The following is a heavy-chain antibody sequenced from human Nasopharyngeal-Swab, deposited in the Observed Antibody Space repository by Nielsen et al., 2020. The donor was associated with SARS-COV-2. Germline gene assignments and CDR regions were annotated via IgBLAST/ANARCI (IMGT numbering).Heavy chain of an antibody. CDR3: ANLLFSSSWYEGYYYGMDV. V-gene: IGHV3-23*03. CDR2: IYSGGSST. J-gene: IGHJ6*02. CDR1: GFTFSNYA. D-gene: IGHD6-13*01. Sequence: GGSLRLSCAASGFTFSNYAMSWVRQAPGKGLEWVSVIYSGGSSTYYADSVKGRFTISRDNSKNTLYLQMNSLRAEDTAVYYCANLLFSSSWYEGYYYGMDVWGQGTTVTVSS.